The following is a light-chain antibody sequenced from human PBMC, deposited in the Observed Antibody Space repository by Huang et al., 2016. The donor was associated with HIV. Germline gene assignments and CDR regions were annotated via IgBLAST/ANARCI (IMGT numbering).Light chain of an antibody. V-gene: IGKV3-20*01. CDR3: QQYGSSPLT. CDR1: QSVFSSY. J-gene: IGKJ4*01. Sequence: EIVLTQSPGTLSLSPGDRVTLSCRASQSVFSSYLAWYQQKPGQGPRLLIYGASSRATGIPDRFSGSGSGTDVTLTISRLEAEDFAVYYCQQYGSSPLTFGGGTKVEIK. CDR2: GAS.